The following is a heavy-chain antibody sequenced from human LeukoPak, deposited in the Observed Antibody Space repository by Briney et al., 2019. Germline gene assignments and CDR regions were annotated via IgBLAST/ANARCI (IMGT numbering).Heavy chain of an antibody. J-gene: IGHJ4*02. V-gene: IGHV1-69*13. D-gene: IGHD2-2*01. CDR3: ARDLTCSSTSCRDY. CDR2: IIPIFGTA. CDR1: GGTFSSYA. Sequence: ASVKVSCKASGGTFSSYAISWVRQAPGQGLEWMGGIIPIFGTANYAQKFQGRVTITADESTSTAYMELSSLRSEDTAVYYCARDLTCSSTSCRDYWGQGTLATVSS.